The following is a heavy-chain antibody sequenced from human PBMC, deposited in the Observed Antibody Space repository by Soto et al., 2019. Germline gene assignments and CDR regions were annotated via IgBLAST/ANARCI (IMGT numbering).Heavy chain of an antibody. Sequence: GGSLRLSCAASGFTFSDYGMHWVRQSPGKGLEWVAVISYDGSDKYYADSVKGRFSISRDNSKNTLYLQMNSLRAEDTAVYYCAKVTGYCSSSSCRRDYYYYYGMDVWGQGTTVTVSS. CDR1: GFTFSDYG. J-gene: IGHJ6*02. V-gene: IGHV3-30*18. CDR2: ISYDGSDK. D-gene: IGHD2-2*01. CDR3: AKVTGYCSSSSCRRDYYYYYGMDV.